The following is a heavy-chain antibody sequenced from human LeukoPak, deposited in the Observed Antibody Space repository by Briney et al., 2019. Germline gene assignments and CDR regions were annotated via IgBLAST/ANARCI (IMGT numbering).Heavy chain of an antibody. Sequence: GASVKVSCKASGYTFTAYYVHWVRQAPGQGLEWMGWINPNSGGTKYAQKFQGRVTMTRDTSISTAYMELTRLRSDDTAMYYCAPTPPEDYDDSGYFDYWAREPWSPSPQ. D-gene: IGHD3-22*01. CDR3: APTPPEDYDDSGYFDY. J-gene: IGHJ4*02. CDR1: GYTFTAYY. CDR2: INPNSGGT. V-gene: IGHV1-2*02.